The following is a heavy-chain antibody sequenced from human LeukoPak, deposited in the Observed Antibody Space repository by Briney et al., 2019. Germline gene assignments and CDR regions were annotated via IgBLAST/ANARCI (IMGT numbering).Heavy chain of an antibody. CDR1: GGSISSYY. J-gene: IGHJ5*02. Sequence: PSETLSLTWTVSGGSISSYYWSWIRQPAGKGLEWIGRIYTSGSTNYNPSLKSRVTMSVDTSKNQFSLKLSSVTAADTAVYYCAREKIAAAGTFGFDPWGQGTLVTVSS. CDR2: IYTSGST. D-gene: IGHD6-13*01. V-gene: IGHV4-4*07. CDR3: AREKIAAAGTFGFDP.